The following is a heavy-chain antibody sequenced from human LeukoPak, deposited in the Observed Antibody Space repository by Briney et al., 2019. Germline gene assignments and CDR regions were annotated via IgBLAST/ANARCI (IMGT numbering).Heavy chain of an antibody. CDR1: GFTFSSYE. J-gene: IGHJ4*02. CDR3: ARDYYGSGSYIDY. V-gene: IGHV3-48*03. CDR2: ISSSGSTI. Sequence: GGSLRLSCAASGFTFSSYEMHWVRQAPGKGLEWVSYISSSGSTIYYADSVKGRFTISRDNAKNSLYLQMNSLRAEDTAVYYCARDYYGSGSYIDYWGQGTLVTVSS. D-gene: IGHD3-10*01.